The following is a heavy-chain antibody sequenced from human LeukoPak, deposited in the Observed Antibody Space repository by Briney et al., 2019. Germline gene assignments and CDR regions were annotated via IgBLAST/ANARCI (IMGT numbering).Heavy chain of an antibody. CDR1: GFTFNSYA. Sequence: GGSLRLSCAASGFTFNSYAMSWVRQAPGKGLEWVSAISGGGGSTYHADSVKGRFTISRDNPKNTLYLQMNSLRAEDTAVYYCAKDRGYYYDSSGYYYFDYWGQGTLVTVSS. CDR3: AKDRGYYYDSSGYYYFDY. J-gene: IGHJ4*02. V-gene: IGHV3-23*01. D-gene: IGHD3-22*01. CDR2: ISGGGGST.